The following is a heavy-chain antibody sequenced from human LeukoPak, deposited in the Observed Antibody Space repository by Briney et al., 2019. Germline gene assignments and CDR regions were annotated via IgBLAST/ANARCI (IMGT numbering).Heavy chain of an antibody. V-gene: IGHV4-4*02. Sequence: TSETLSLTCAVCGVSISSDNWWTWVRQSPGKGLEWIGETHRSGDTKYNPSLNGRATISIDISKNHLSLNLNSVTAADTAMYYCATRDQSRTYMVPLDSWGQGTLVTVSS. CDR2: THRSGDT. CDR1: GVSISSDNW. CDR3: ATRDQSRTYMVPLDS. D-gene: IGHD3-10*01. J-gene: IGHJ4*02.